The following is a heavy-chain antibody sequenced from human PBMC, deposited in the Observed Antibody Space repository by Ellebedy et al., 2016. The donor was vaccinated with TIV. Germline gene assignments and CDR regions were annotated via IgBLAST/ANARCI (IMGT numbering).Heavy chain of an antibody. Sequence: AASVKVSCKASGYTFTSHYMHWVRQAPGQGLEWMGIINPSGGSTSYAQKFQGRVTMTRDTSTSTVYMELSSLRSEDTAVYYCAGGPGSQPCHFWGQGTLVTVSS. J-gene: IGHJ4*02. CDR3: AGGPGSQPCHF. V-gene: IGHV1-46*01. CDR1: GYTFTSHY. D-gene: IGHD3-16*01. CDR2: INPSGGST.